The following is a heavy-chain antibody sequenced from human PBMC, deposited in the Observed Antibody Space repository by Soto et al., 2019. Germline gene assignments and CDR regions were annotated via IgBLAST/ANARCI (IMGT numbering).Heavy chain of an antibody. D-gene: IGHD6-13*01. V-gene: IGHV6-1*01. CDR3: ARVGGIAAVDQDASLQFDY. J-gene: IGHJ4*02. Sequence: SQTLSLTCAISGDSVSSNSAAWNWIRQSPSRGLEWLGRTYYRSKWYNDYAVSVKSRITINPDTSKNQFSLQLNSVTPEDTAVYYCARVGGIAAVDQDASLQFDYWGPAPLATVPS. CDR2: TYYRSKWYN. CDR1: GDSVSSNSAA.